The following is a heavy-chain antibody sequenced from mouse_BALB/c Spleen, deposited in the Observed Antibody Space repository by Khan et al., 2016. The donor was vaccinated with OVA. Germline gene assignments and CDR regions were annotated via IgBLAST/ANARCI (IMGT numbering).Heavy chain of an antibody. CDR1: GYTFTDFA. J-gene: IGHJ3*01. CDR3: ATGSRTALFAY. Sequence: QVQLQQPGAELVCTGVSVKISCKGSGYTFTDFAMHWMKQSHAKSLEWTGGISIYYGDADYNQKFKGKATMTGDKSSSTAYMVLARLTSEDSAITYCATGSRTALFAYCGQGTLVTVSA. D-gene: IGHD4-1*01. V-gene: IGHV1S137*01. CDR2: ISIYYGDA.